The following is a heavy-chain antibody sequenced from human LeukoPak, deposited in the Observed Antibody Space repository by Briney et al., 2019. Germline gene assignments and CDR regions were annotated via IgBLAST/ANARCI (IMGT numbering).Heavy chain of an antibody. D-gene: IGHD6-19*01. J-gene: IGHJ3*02. V-gene: IGHV4-30-4*01. CDR3: ARGGSGWSQVGAFDI. Sequence: KPSQTLSLTCAVSGGPISSNDHYWSWLRQSPGKGLEWIGYIYYIGNTYYNPSLKSRVTISIDTSKNQFSLKLSSVTAADTAVYYCARGGSGWSQVGAFDIWGQGTMVTVSS. CDR2: IYYIGNT. CDR1: GGPISSNDHY.